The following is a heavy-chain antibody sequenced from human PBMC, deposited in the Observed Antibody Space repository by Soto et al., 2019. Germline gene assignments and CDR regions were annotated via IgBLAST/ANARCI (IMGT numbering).Heavy chain of an antibody. D-gene: IGHD2-15*01. J-gene: IGHJ4*02. CDR2: ITGSSGNT. CDR1: GFTFSNFV. CDR3: AKPATYCSGGNCLDY. Sequence: PGGSLRLSCAASGFTFSNFVMSWVRQAPGEGLQWVSRITGSSGNTYYADSVKGRFTISRDNSKNTLYLQMSSLRAEDTAVYYCAKPATYCSGGNCLDYWGQGTLVTAPQ. V-gene: IGHV3-23*01.